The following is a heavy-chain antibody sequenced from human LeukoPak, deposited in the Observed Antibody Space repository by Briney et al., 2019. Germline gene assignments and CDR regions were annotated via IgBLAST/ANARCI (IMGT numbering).Heavy chain of an antibody. J-gene: IGHJ4*02. CDR2: ISSSSSTI. D-gene: IGHD4/OR15-4a*01. CDR3: ARGMTLGLSFDY. V-gene: IGHV3-48*04. CDR1: GFTFSSYS. Sequence: GGSLRLSSAASGFTFSSYSMNWVRQAAGTVREGVLYISSSSSTIYYADSVKGRFTISRDNAKNSLYLQMNSLRAEDTAVYYCARGMTLGLSFDYWGQGTLVTVSS.